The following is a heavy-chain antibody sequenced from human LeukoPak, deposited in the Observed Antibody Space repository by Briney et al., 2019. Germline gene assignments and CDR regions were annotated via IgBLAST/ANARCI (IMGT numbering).Heavy chain of an antibody. J-gene: IGHJ4*02. Sequence: SETLSLTCTVSGGSISSYYWSWIRQPPGKGLEWIGYIYYSGSTNYNPSLKSRVTISVDTSKNQFSLKLSSVTAADTAVYYCARARIVGASYYFDYWGQGILVTVSS. D-gene: IGHD1-26*01. CDR2: IYYSGST. CDR1: GGSISSYY. CDR3: ARARIVGASYYFDY. V-gene: IGHV4-59*01.